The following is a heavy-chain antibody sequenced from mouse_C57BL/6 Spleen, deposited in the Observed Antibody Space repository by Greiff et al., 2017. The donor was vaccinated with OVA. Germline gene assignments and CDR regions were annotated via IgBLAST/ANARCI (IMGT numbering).Heavy chain of an antibody. V-gene: IGHV3-6*01. Sequence: EVKLMESGPGLVKPSQSLSLTCSVTGYSITSGYYWNWIRQFPGNKLEWMGYISYDGSNNYNPSLKNRISITRDTSKNQFFLKLNSVTTEDTATYYCAREYDYDGHYFDYWGQGTTLTVSS. CDR3: AREYDYDGHYFDY. D-gene: IGHD2-4*01. CDR1: GYSITSGYY. J-gene: IGHJ2*01. CDR2: ISYDGSN.